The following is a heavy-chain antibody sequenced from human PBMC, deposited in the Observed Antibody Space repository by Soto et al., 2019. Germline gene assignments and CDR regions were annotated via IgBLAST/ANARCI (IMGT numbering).Heavy chain of an antibody. CDR2: IKQDGSEK. CDR3: ARALSYSSSWYYFDY. V-gene: IGHV3-7*03. CDR1: GFTFSSYW. D-gene: IGHD6-13*01. Sequence: GSLRLSCAASGFTFSSYWMSWVRQAPGKGLEWVANIKQDGSEKYYVDSVKGRFTISRDNAKNSLYLQMNSLRAEDTAVYYCARALSYSSSWYYFDYWGQGTLVTVSS. J-gene: IGHJ4*02.